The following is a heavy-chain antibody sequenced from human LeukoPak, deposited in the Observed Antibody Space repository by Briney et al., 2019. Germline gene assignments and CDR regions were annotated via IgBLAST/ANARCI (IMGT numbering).Heavy chain of an antibody. V-gene: IGHV3-23*01. CDR2: ISGSGGST. J-gene: IGHJ6*03. CDR1: GFMFSSYG. Sequence: GGSLRLSCAASGFMFSSYGMSWVRQAPGKGLEWVSAISGSGGSTYYADSVKGRFTISRDNSKNTLYLQMNSLRAEDTAVYYCAKVGPGYYYYYMDVWGKGTTVTVSS. CDR3: AKVGPGYYYYYMDV. D-gene: IGHD3-10*01.